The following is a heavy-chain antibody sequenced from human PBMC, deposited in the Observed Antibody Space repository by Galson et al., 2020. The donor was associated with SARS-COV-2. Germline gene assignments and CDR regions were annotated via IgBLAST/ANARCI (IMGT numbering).Heavy chain of an antibody. Sequence: NSGGSLRLSCAASGFTFSSYSMNWVRQAPGKGLEWVSSISSSSSYIYYADSVKGRFTISRDNAKNSLYLQMNSLRAEDTAVYYCARADKNSERHTALVVIDYYYYGMDVWGQGTTVTVSS. D-gene: IGHD3-22*01. CDR2: ISSSSSYI. V-gene: IGHV3-21*01. J-gene: IGHJ6*02. CDR1: GFTFSSYS. CDR3: ARADKNSERHTALVVIDYYYYGMDV.